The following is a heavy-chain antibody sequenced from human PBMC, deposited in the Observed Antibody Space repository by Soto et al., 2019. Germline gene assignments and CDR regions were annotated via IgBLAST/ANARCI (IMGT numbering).Heavy chain of an antibody. CDR1: GFTFSDYY. D-gene: IGHD3-22*01. CDR3: ATDEMAPYYYDSSGYYPHYYGMDV. Sequence: SLRLSCAASGFTFSDYYMSWIRQAPLKGLEWVSYISSSGSTIYYADSVKGRFTISRDNAKNSLYLQMNSLRAEDTAVYYCATDEMAPYYYDSSGYYPHYYGMDVWGQGTTVTVSS. V-gene: IGHV3-11*01. CDR2: ISSSGSTI. J-gene: IGHJ6*02.